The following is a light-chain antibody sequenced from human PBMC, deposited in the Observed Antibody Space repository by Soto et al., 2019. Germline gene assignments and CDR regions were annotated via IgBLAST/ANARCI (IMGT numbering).Light chain of an antibody. CDR1: SSDVGGYNY. CDR2: DLN. J-gene: IGLJ1*01. Sequence: QSGLGQPRWVPVSPGQSVTISGTGTSSDVGGYNYVSLYQQHSGKAPKLMIYDLNKRPSGVPDRFSGSKSGHTASLTISGLQAEDEADYYCCSYAGSYTLVFGTGTKVTVL. V-gene: IGLV2-11*01. CDR3: CSYAGSYTLV.